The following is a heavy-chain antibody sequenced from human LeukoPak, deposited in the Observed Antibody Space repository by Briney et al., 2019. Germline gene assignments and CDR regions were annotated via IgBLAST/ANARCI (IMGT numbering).Heavy chain of an antibody. Sequence: ASVKVSCKASGYTFTSYAISWVRQAPGQGLEWMGWISAYNGNTNYAQKLQGRVTMTTDTSATTAYMELSSLRSEDTVVYYCAREILRYFDYWGQGTLVTVSS. CDR2: ISAYNGNT. D-gene: IGHD3-9*01. J-gene: IGHJ4*02. CDR3: AREILRYFDY. V-gene: IGHV1-18*01. CDR1: GYTFTSYA.